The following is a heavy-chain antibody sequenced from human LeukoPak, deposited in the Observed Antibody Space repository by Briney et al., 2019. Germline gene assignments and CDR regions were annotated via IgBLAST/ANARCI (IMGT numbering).Heavy chain of an antibody. Sequence: GGSLRLSCAASGFTFSNSAMSWVRQPPGKGLEWLSSISISGDKILYADSVKGRFTISRDNSKNTLYLQMNSLRDEDTAVYYCAKEIRPNDYWGQGTLVIVSS. CDR1: GFTFSNSA. V-gene: IGHV3-23*01. CDR3: AKEIRPNDY. J-gene: IGHJ4*02. CDR2: ISISGDKI.